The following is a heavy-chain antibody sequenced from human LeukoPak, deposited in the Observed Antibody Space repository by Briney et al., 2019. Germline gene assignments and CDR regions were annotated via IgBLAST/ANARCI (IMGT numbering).Heavy chain of an antibody. J-gene: IGHJ3*02. CDR1: GGTFSSYA. V-gene: IGHV1-69*01. CDR3: ARSGNQGRGGYNWYAFDI. D-gene: IGHD5-24*01. Sequence: SVKVSCKASGGTFSSYAISWVRQAPGQGLEWMGGIIPIFGTANYAQKFQGRVTITADESTSTAYMELSSLRSEDTAVYYCARSGNQGRGGYNWYAFDIWGQGTMVTVSS. CDR2: IIPIFGTA.